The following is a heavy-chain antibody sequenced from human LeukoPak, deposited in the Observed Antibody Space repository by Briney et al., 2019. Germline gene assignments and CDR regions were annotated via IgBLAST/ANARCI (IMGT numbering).Heavy chain of an antibody. D-gene: IGHD3-10*01. CDR1: GGSISSGGYY. V-gene: IGHV4-30-2*01. CDR2: IYHSGST. J-gene: IGHJ4*02. CDR3: ARTYYYASGTSPFDY. Sequence: PSQTLSLTCTVSGGSISSGGYYWSWIRQPPGKGLEWIGYIYHSGSTYYNPSLKSRVTISVDRSKNQFSLKLSSVTAADTAVYYCARTYYYASGTSPFDYWGQGTLVTVSS.